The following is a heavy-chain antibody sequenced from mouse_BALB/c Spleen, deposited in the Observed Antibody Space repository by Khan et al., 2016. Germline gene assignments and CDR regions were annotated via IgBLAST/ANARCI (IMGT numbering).Heavy chain of an antibody. CDR1: GFNIKDTY. D-gene: IGHD2-3*01. Sequence: VQLQQSGAEFVKPGASVKLSCTASGFNIKDTYIHWVKQSPEQGLEWLGGIDPANGTPKFDPKCQGKATITTDTSSHTAYLQFSILTSEDTAVYYCVRPFYVGDYGFAYWGQETLITVSA. J-gene: IGHJ3*01. V-gene: IGHV14-3*02. CDR2: IDPANGTP. CDR3: VRPFYVGDYGFAY.